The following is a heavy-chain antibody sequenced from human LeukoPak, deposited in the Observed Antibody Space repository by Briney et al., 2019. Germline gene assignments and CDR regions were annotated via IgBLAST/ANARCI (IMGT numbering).Heavy chain of an antibody. CDR3: AGTRPAYCGGDCYSGAFDI. Sequence: SQTLSLTCAVSGGSISSGGYPWSWIRQPPGKGLEWIGYIYHSGSTYYNPSLKSRVTISVDRSKNQFSLKLSSVTAADTAVYYCAGTRPAYCGGDCYSGAFDIWGQGTMVTVSS. J-gene: IGHJ3*02. V-gene: IGHV4-30-2*01. CDR2: IYHSGST. D-gene: IGHD2-21*02. CDR1: GGSISSGGYP.